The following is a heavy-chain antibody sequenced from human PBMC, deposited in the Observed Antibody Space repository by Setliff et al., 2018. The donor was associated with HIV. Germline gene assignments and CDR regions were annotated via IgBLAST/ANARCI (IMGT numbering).Heavy chain of an antibody. CDR3: ARAPYYDYRGLAVYYFDY. D-gene: IGHD3-22*01. CDR2: ISYSGDT. J-gene: IGHJ4*02. CDR1: GGSISSYY. Sequence: SETLSLTCTVSGGSISSYYWSWIRQPPGQGLEWIGSISYSGDTFYNTSLKTRITISVDTSKNHLSLKVSSLTAADTAVYYCARAPYYDYRGLAVYYFDYWGQGTLVTVSS. V-gene: IGHV4-59*12.